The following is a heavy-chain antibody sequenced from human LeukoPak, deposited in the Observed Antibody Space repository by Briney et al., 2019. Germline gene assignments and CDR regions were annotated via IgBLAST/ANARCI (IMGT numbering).Heavy chain of an antibody. CDR3: ARHEAQDFDY. CDR2: IYYSGTT. Sequence: PSETLSLTCTVSGGSISSSNYYWGWIRQPPGKGLEWIGSIYYSGTTYYSSPLKSRVIISVDTSKNQFSLKLSSVTATDTAVYYCARHEAQDFDYWGQGTLVTVSS. CDR1: GGSISSSNYY. J-gene: IGHJ4*02. V-gene: IGHV4-39*01.